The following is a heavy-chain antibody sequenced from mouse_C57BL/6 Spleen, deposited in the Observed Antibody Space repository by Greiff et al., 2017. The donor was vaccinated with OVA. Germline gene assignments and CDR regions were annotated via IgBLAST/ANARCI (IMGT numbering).Heavy chain of an antibody. CDR2: IRNKANGYTT. CDR1: GFTFTDYY. J-gene: IGHJ1*03. Sequence: EVQLVESGGGLVQPGGSLSLSCAASGFTFTDYYMSWVRQPPGKALEWLGFIRNKANGYTTEYSASVKGRFTISRDNSQSILYLQMNALRAEDSATYYCARYQGYFEVWGTGTTVTVSS. V-gene: IGHV7-3*01. CDR3: ARYQGYFEV.